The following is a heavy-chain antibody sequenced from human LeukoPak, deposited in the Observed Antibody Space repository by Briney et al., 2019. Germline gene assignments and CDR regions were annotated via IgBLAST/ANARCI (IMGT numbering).Heavy chain of an antibody. CDR3: ARVGAHGYCSSTSCYEDY. CDR1: GYTFTAYY. J-gene: IGHJ4*02. V-gene: IGHV1-2*02. CDR2: INPNSGAT. Sequence: ASLTLSCTASGYTFTAYYMHWVRQAPGQGLEWMGWINPNSGATDYAQKFQGRVTITRETSNSTAYMQNSSLASDDTAVYYSARVGAHGYCSSTSCYEDYWGQGTLVTVSS. D-gene: IGHD2-2*03.